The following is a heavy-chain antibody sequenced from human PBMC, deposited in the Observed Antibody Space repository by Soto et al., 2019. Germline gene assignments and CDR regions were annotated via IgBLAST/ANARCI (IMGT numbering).Heavy chain of an antibody. J-gene: IGHJ6*03. CDR3: ARDPPKGLYVTGTTEDYYYYMDV. V-gene: IGHV3-74*01. CDR2: INSDGSST. CDR1: GFTFSSYW. D-gene: IGHD1-7*01. Sequence: GGSLRLSCAASGFTFSSYWMHWVRQAPGKGLVWVSRINSDGSSTSYADSVKGRFTISRDNAKNTLYLQMNSLRAEDTAVYYCARDPPKGLYVTGTTEDYYYYMDVWGKGTTVTVSS.